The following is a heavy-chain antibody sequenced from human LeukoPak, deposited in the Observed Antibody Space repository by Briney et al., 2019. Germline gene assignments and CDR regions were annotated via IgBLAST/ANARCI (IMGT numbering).Heavy chain of an antibody. D-gene: IGHD4-17*01. V-gene: IGHV1-69*05. CDR2: IIPIFGTA. CDR3: ARAQGYGDYQAGAFDI. CDR1: GGTFSSYA. J-gene: IGHJ3*02. Sequence: SVKVSCKASGGTFSSYAISWVRQAPGQGLEWMGGIIPIFGTANYAQKFQGRVTITTDETTSTAYMELSSLRSEDTAVYYCARAQGYGDYQAGAFDIWGQGTMATVSS.